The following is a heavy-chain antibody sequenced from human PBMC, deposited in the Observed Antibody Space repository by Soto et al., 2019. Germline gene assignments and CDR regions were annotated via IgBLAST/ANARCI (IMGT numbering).Heavy chain of an antibody. CDR3: ARGHRMYSSSITDY. CDR2: IWYDGSNK. Sequence: QVQLVESGGGVVQPGRSLRLSCAASGFTFSSYGMHWVRQAPGKGLEWVAVIWYDGSNKYYADSVKGRFTISRDNPKNTLYLQMNSLRAEDTAVYYCARGHRMYSSSITDYWGQGTLVTVSS. D-gene: IGHD6-6*01. CDR1: GFTFSSYG. V-gene: IGHV3-33*01. J-gene: IGHJ4*02.